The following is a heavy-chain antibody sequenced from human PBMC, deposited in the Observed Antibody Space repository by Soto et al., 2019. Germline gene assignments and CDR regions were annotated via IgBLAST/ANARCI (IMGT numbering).Heavy chain of an antibody. J-gene: IGHJ4*02. V-gene: IGHV4-34*01. Sequence: SETLSLTCAVYGGSFSGYFWSLIRQPPGKGLGWIGEINYSGSTNYNPSLKSRATLSEDTSKNQFSLKMTSVTAADTAVYYCARGQQDDYIGGTYRFSVADIDSWGPGTLVTVSS. CDR1: GGSFSGYF. CDR3: ARGQQDDYIGGTYRFSVADIDS. CDR2: INYSGST. D-gene: IGHD3-16*02.